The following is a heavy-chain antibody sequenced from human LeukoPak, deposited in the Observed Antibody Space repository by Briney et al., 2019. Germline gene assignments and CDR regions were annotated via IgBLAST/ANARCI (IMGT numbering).Heavy chain of an antibody. Sequence: GGSLRLSCAASGFTFSNYLMHWVRQTPGKGLVWISRISTDGSFTNYADSVKGRFSISRDNAKNTLYLQMNSLRAEDTAVYYCARPSVGFDAWGQGTLVTVSS. CDR2: ISTDGSFT. V-gene: IGHV3-74*01. CDR3: ARPSVGFDA. J-gene: IGHJ5*02. CDR1: GFTFSNYL.